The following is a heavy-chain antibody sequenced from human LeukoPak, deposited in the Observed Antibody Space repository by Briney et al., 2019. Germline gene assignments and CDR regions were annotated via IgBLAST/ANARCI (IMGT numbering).Heavy chain of an antibody. J-gene: IGHJ3*02. D-gene: IGHD3-10*01. Sequence: SETLSLTCTVSGGSISSYYWSWIRQPPGKGLEWIGYIYYSGSTNYNPSLKSRVTISVDTSKNQFSLKLSSVTAADTAVYYCARHDGLGGSDAFDIWGQGTMVTVSS. CDR3: ARHDGLGGSDAFDI. V-gene: IGHV4-59*08. CDR1: GGSISSYY. CDR2: IYYSGST.